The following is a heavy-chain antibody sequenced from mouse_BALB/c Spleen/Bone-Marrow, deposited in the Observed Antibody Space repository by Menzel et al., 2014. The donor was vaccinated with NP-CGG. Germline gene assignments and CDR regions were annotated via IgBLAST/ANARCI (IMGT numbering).Heavy chain of an antibody. CDR3: ARRYDYAMDY. D-gene: IGHD2-14*01. CDR1: GYTFTSYT. CDR2: INPSSGYT. Sequence: VQRVESGAELARPGASAKMSCKASGYTFTSYTMHWVKQRPGQGLEWIGYINPSSGYTNYNQKFKDKATLTADKSSSAAYMQLSSLTSEDSAVYYCARRYDYAMDYWGQGTSVTVSS. V-gene: IGHV1-4*01. J-gene: IGHJ4*01.